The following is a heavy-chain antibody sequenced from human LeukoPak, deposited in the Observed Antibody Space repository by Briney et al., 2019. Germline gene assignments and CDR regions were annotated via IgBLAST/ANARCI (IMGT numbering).Heavy chain of an antibody. V-gene: IGHV1-46*01. D-gene: IGHD3-22*01. CDR3: AREPPLITMIASGGFDI. CDR2: INPSAGST. J-gene: IGHJ3*02. Sequence: ASVKVSCKASGYTFTSYYIHWVRQAPGQGLEWMGIINPSAGSTTFAQDFQGRVTMTRDMSTSTVYMELRSLRSEDTAVYYCAREPPLITMIASGGFDIWGQGTMVSVSS. CDR1: GYTFTSYY.